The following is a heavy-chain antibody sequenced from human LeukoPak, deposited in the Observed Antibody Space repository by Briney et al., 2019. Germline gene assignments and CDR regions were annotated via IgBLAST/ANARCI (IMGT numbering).Heavy chain of an antibody. V-gene: IGHV3-13*01. CDR2: IGTAGDT. D-gene: IGHD3-22*01. CDR3: ARGWGYDSSGTDAFDI. J-gene: IGHJ3*02. CDR1: GFTFSSYD. Sequence: GGSLRLSCAASGFTFSSYDMHWVRQATGKGLEWVSAIGTAGDTYYPGSVKGRFTISRENAKNSLYLQMNSLRAGDTAVYYCARGWGYDSSGTDAFDIWGQGTMVTVSS.